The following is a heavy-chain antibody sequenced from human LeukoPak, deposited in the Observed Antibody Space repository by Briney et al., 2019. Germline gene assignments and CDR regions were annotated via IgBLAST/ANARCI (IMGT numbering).Heavy chain of an antibody. CDR1: GFTFSSYW. V-gene: IGHV3-74*01. D-gene: IGHD2-2*01. J-gene: IGHJ5*02. CDR2: IKSDGSST. Sequence: PGGSLRLSCVASGFTFSSYWMHWVRQPPGKGLVWVSRIKSDGSSTSNADSVKGRFTISRDSAKNTLYLQMNSLRAEDTAVYYCARGIHKTYCTSSSCYVNWFDPWGQGTLVTVSS. CDR3: ARGIHKTYCTSSSCYVNWFDP.